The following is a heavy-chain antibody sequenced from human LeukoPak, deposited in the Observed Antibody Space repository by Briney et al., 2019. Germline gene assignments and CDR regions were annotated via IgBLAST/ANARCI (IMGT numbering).Heavy chain of an antibody. D-gene: IGHD3-3*01. CDR1: GYTFTSYD. Sequence: ASVKVSCKASGYTFTSYDINWVRQATGQGLEWMGWMNPNSGNTGYAQKFQGGVTITRNTSISTAYMELSSLRSEDTAVYYCARGRSKYDFWSGYRNYYYYMDVWGKGTTVTVSS. V-gene: IGHV1-8*03. CDR3: ARGRSKYDFWSGYRNYYYYMDV. CDR2: MNPNSGNT. J-gene: IGHJ6*03.